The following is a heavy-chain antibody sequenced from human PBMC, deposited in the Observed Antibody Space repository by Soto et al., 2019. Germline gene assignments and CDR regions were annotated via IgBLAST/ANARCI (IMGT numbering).Heavy chain of an antibody. CDR1: GGTFSSYA. Sequence: QVQLVQSGAEVKKPGSSVKVSCKASGGTFSSYAITWVRQAPGQGLEWMGGIIPIFGTANYAQKFQGRVTITADESTSTAYMGLSSLGSEGTAVYYCARDRGPSSGYYPYWFDPWGQGTLVTVSS. V-gene: IGHV1-69*12. CDR2: IIPIFGTA. CDR3: ARDRGPSSGYYPYWFDP. J-gene: IGHJ5*02. D-gene: IGHD3-22*01.